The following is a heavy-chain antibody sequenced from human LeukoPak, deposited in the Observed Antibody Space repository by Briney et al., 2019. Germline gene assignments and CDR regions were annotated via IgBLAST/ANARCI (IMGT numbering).Heavy chain of an antibody. CDR3: ARGNRWLQLDY. D-gene: IGHD5-24*01. CDR1: GGTFSSYA. Sequence: AASVKVSCKASGGTFSSYAISWVRQAPGQGLEWMGGIIPIFGTANYAQKFQGRVTMTRDTSTSTVYMELSSLRSEDTAVYYCARGNRWLQLDYWGQGTLVTVSS. V-gene: IGHV1-69*05. J-gene: IGHJ4*02. CDR2: IIPIFGTA.